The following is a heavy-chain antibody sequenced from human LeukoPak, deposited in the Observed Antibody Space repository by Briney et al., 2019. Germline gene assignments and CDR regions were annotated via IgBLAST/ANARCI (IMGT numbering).Heavy chain of an antibody. CDR1: GGSISSYY. D-gene: IGHD6-19*01. V-gene: IGHV4-59*08. CDR2: IYYSGST. J-gene: IGHJ1*01. Sequence: PSETLSLTCTVSGGSISSYYWSWIRQPPGKGLEWIGYIYYSGSTNYNPSLKSRVTISVDTSKNQFSLKLSSVTAADTAVYYCARLAVASHGGYFQHWGQGTLVTVSS. CDR3: ARLAVASHGGYFQH.